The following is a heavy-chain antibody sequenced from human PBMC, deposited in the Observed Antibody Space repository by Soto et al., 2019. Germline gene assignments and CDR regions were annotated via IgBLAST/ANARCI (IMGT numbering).Heavy chain of an antibody. Sequence: TGGSLRPSCAASGFTFSSYGMHWVRQAPGKGLEWVAVISYDGSNKYYADSVKGRFTISRDNSKNTLYPQMNSLRAEDTAVYYCAKLIYYDSSGYYHNFDYWGQGTLVTVSS. CDR2: ISYDGSNK. V-gene: IGHV3-30*18. J-gene: IGHJ4*02. D-gene: IGHD3-22*01. CDR1: GFTFSSYG. CDR3: AKLIYYDSSGYYHNFDY.